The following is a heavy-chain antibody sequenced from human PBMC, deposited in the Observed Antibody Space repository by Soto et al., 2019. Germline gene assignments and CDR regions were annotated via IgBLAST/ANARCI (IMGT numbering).Heavy chain of an antibody. J-gene: IGHJ4*02. CDR2: INPYNGNT. CDR1: GYTFTSYG. CDR3: ARVGVGLAAPRVWPY. V-gene: IGHV1-18*01. Sequence: ASVKVSCKASGYTFTSYGISWVRQAPGQGLEWMAWINPYNGNTKYAEKFLGRVTVTTDTSTATGYMEVRSLTSDDTAVFYCARVGVGLAAPRVWPYWGQGTPVTVSS. D-gene: IGHD6-13*01.